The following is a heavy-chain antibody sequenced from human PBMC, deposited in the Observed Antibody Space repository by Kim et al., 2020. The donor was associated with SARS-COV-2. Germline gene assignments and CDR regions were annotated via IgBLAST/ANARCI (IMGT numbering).Heavy chain of an antibody. CDR2: ST. D-gene: IGHD1-26*01. Sequence: STYYADSVKGRFTISRDNSKNTLYLQMNSLRAEDTAVYYGARLEVGALDYWGQGTLVTVSS. J-gene: IGHJ4*02. V-gene: IGHV3-53*01. CDR3: ARLEVGALDY.